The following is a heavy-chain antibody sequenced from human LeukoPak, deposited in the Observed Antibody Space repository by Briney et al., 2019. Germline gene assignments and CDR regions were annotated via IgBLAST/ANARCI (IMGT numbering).Heavy chain of an antibody. CDR1: GFTFSNYG. Sequence: PGGSLGLSCEAPGFTFSNYGMHWVRQAPGKGLEWVAVISSDGGTDYYADPVKGRFTISRDSSKNTMYLQMNSLRIEDTAVYYCTREGMGTSFSAWFHPWGQGTLVTVSS. J-gene: IGHJ5*01. CDR2: ISSDGGTD. D-gene: IGHD1-7*01. V-gene: IGHV3-30*03. CDR3: TREGMGTSFSAWFHP.